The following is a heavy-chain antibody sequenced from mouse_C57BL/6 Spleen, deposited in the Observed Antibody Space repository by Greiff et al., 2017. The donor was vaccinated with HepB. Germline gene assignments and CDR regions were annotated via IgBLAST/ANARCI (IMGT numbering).Heavy chain of an antibody. Sequence: EVQRVESGGDLVKPGGSLKLSCAASGFTFSSYGMSWVRQTPDKRLEWVATISSGGSYTYYPDSVKGRFTISRDNAKNTLYLQMSSLRSEDTAMYYCARDYYYGSSLGFAYWGQGTLVTVSA. CDR1: GFTFSSYG. J-gene: IGHJ3*01. CDR2: ISSGGSYT. CDR3: ARDYYYGSSLGFAY. V-gene: IGHV5-6*01. D-gene: IGHD1-1*01.